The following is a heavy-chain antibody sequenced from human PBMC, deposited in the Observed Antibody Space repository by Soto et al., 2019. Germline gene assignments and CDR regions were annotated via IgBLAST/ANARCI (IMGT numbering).Heavy chain of an antibody. V-gene: IGHV3-30*18. CDR3: AKDPGYTYDYFDY. J-gene: IGHJ4*02. D-gene: IGHD5-18*01. CDR1: GFTFSTFG. Sequence: GGSLRLSCAASGFTFSTFGMHWVRQAPGKGLEWVAVVSYDGSTKYYADSVKGRFTISRDNSKSTLYLQMNSLRAEDTAVYYCAKDPGYTYDYFDYWGQGTLVTVSS. CDR2: VSYDGSTK.